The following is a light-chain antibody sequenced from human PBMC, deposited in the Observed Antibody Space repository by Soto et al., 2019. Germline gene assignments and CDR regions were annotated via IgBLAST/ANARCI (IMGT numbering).Light chain of an antibody. CDR3: KQSSPFPLT. CDR2: AAS. V-gene: IGKV1D-12*01. Sequence: DIQMTQSPSSVSASVGDGVTITCRASQGISTSLGWYQQKPGKAPKLLIYAASSLQTGVPSRFSGTGSGTDFTLTISSLQPEDFATYYCKQSSPFPLTSGGGSKFDIK. CDR1: QGISTS. J-gene: IGKJ4*01.